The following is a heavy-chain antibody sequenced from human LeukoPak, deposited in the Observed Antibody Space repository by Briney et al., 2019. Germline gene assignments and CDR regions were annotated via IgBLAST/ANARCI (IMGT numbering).Heavy chain of an antibody. Sequence: GGSLRLSCAASGFSFNSDWMDWVRQAPGKGPEWVANIKHDESEKNYLDSVKGRFTISRDNAQNSLYLQMNGLRVEDTAVYYCTRRLDDWGQGTLVTVSS. CDR1: GFSFNSDW. CDR2: IKHDESEK. D-gene: IGHD3-16*01. CDR3: TRRLDD. V-gene: IGHV3-7*01. J-gene: IGHJ4*02.